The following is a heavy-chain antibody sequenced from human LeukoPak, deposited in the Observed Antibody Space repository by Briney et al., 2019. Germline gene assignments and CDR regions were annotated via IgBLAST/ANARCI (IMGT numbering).Heavy chain of an antibody. CDR2: IHHSGST. CDR3: ARALTMVRGIIISPPFDY. D-gene: IGHD3-10*01. V-gene: IGHV4-30-4*01. J-gene: IGHJ4*02. CDR1: GGSLSSGDYY. Sequence: SQTLSLTCTVSGGSLSSGDYYWSWIRQPPGKGLEWVGYIHHSGSTYYNPSLKNRVTISLDTSKNQFSLKLTSVTAADTAVYYCARALTMVRGIIISPPFDYWGQGPLVTVSS.